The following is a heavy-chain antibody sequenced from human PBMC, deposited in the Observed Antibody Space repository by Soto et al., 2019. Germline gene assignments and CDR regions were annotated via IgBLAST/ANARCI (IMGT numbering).Heavy chain of an antibody. CDR2: LSYSETA. V-gene: IGHV4-61*01. CDR1: GGSVSSGPYH. CDR3: MRSHGAY. Sequence: QVQLQESGPGLVKTSETLSLTCTVSGGSVSSGPYHWNWVRQPPGKGLEWIGHLSYSETANYSPSLRGRVTMATDTSKNQFSLTLTSVTAADTAVYYCMRSHGAYWGQGTLVTVSP. D-gene: IGHD2-8*01. J-gene: IGHJ4*02.